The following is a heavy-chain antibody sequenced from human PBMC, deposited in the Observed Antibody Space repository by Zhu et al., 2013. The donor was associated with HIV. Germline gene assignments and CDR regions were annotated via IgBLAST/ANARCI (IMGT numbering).Heavy chain of an antibody. J-gene: IGHJ4*02. CDR3: ARDVYCTDGRCSEITAPV. CDR2: INPSGGST. Sequence: QVQLVQSGAEVKKPGASVKVSCKAPGNSFSTYYIHWVRQAPGQGLEWMGMINPSGGSTTYAQKFQGRVTVTGDTSTSTVYMELSSLRSEDTAVYYCARDVYCTDGRCSEITAPVWGQGTLVTVSS. D-gene: IGHD2-15*01. V-gene: IGHV1-46*01. CDR1: GNSFSTYY.